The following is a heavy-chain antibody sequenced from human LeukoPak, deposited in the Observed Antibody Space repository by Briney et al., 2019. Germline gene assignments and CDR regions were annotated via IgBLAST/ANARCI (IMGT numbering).Heavy chain of an antibody. CDR3: ARTYSGSYQPYFDY. V-gene: IGHV4-4*02. Sequence: SETLSLTCAVSGGSISSSNWWSWVRQPPGKGLEWIGEIYHSGSINYNPSLKSRVTISVDKSKNQFSLKLSSVTAADTAVYYCARTYSGSYQPYFDYWGQGTLVTVSS. CDR1: GGSISSSNW. D-gene: IGHD1-26*01. CDR2: IYHSGSI. J-gene: IGHJ4*02.